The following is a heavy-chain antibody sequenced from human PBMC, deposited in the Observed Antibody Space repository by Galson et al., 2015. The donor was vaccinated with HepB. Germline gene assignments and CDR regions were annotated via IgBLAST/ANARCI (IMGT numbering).Heavy chain of an antibody. CDR1: GFTFSSYA. D-gene: IGHD6-13*01. CDR2: ISYDGSNK. CDR3: ARDGYSSRWYWHSGMDV. J-gene: IGHJ6*02. V-gene: IGHV3-30-3*01. Sequence: SLRLSCAASGFTFSSYAMHWVRQAPGKGLEWVAVISYDGSNKYYADSVKGRFTISRHHSKNTLYLQMNSLRAEDTAVYYCARDGYSSRWYWHSGMDVWGQGTTLTVSS.